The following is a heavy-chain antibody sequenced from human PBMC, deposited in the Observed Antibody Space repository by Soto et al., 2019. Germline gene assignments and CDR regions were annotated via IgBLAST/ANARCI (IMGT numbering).Heavy chain of an antibody. CDR1: GFTFSSYA. Sequence: VQLVESGGGVVQPGRSLRLSCAASGFTFSSYAMHWVRQAPGKGLEWVAVISYDGSNKYYADSVKGRFTISRDNSKNTLYLQMNSLRAEDTAVYYCARESKRRSGWSTKIDYWGQGTLVTVSS. J-gene: IGHJ4*02. V-gene: IGHV3-30-3*01. CDR3: ARESKRRSGWSTKIDY. D-gene: IGHD6-19*01. CDR2: ISYDGSNK.